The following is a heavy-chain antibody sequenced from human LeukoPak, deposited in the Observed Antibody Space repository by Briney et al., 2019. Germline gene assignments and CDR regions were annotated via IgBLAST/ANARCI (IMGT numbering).Heavy chain of an antibody. CDR1: GFTVSSNY. CDR2: IYSGGST. D-gene: IGHD6-19*01. V-gene: IGHV3-66*02. CDR3: ARVGYSSCIDY. Sequence: GGSLRLSCTASGFTVSSNYMSWVRQAPGKGLEWVSVIYSGGSTYYADSVKGRFTISRDNSKNTLYLQMNSLRAEDTAVYYCARVGYSSCIDYWGQGTLVTVSS. J-gene: IGHJ4*02.